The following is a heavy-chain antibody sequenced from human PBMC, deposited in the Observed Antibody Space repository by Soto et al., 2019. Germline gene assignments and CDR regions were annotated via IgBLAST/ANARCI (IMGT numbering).Heavy chain of an antibody. J-gene: IGHJ5*02. V-gene: IGHV1-69*02. CDR3: ARGGITIFGVVIDWFDP. CDR2: ITPILGIA. D-gene: IGHD3-3*01. CDR1: GGTFSSYT. Sequence: SVKVSCKASGGTFSSYTISWVRQAPGQGLGWMGRITPILGIANYAQKFQGRVTITADKSTSTAYMELSSLRSEDTAVYYCARGGITIFGVVIDWFDPWGQGTLVTVSS.